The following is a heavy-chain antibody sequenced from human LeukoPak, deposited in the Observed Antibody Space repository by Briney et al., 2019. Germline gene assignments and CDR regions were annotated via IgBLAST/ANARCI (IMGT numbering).Heavy chain of an antibody. D-gene: IGHD3-16*02. CDR2: ISWDGGST. CDR3: ANGRSRFGGVIVFDY. Sequence: GGSLRLSCAASGFTFDDYAMHWVRQAPGKGLEWVSLISWDGGSTYYADSVKGRFTISRDNSKNSLYLQMNSLRAEDTAVYYCANGRSRFGGVIVFDYWGQGTLVTVSS. CDR1: GFTFDDYA. J-gene: IGHJ4*02. V-gene: IGHV3-43D*03.